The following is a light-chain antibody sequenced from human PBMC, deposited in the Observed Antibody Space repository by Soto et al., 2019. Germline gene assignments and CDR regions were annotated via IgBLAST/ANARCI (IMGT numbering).Light chain of an antibody. CDR2: DVS. CDR1: SSDVGGYNY. J-gene: IGLJ1*01. Sequence: QSALTQPRSVSGSPGQSVTTSCTGTSSDVGGYNYVSWYQQHPDKAPKLMIYDVSKRPSGVPDRFSGSKSGNTASLTISGLQAEDEADYYCCSYAGSSYVFGTGTKVTVL. V-gene: IGLV2-11*01. CDR3: CSYAGSSYV.